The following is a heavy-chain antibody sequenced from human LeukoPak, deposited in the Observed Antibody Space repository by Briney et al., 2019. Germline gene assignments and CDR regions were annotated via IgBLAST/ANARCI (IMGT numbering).Heavy chain of an antibody. V-gene: IGHV3-30*02. CDR1: GFIFRNYG. CDR3: AKQMVEGHHYYYMDL. Sequence: AGGSLRLSCAASGFIFRNYGIQWVRQAPGKGVEWVAFFRVDESDRSYALSVKGRFTISRDNSKNPLSLQMNSLRVEDTAVYYCAKQMVEGHHYYYMDLWGEGTSVTVSS. D-gene: IGHD2-15*01. J-gene: IGHJ6*03. CDR2: FRVDESDR.